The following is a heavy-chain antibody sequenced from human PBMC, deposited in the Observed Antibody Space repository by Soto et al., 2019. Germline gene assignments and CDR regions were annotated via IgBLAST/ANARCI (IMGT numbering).Heavy chain of an antibody. CDR2: IYHSGST. V-gene: IGHV4-59*01. Sequence: SETLSLTCTVSSDSISSYYWSWVRQSPGKGLEWIGYIYHSGSTAYNPSLESRVTMSVDTSRNQFSLKVTSVTAADTAVYYCARDNWLQSGSNTWRYYGMDVWGPGTTVTVSS. J-gene: IGHJ6*02. D-gene: IGHD1-20*01. CDR3: ARDNWLQSGSNTWRYYGMDV. CDR1: SDSISSYY.